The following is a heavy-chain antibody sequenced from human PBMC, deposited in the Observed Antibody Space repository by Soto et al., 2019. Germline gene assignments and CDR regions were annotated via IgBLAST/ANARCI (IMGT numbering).Heavy chain of an antibody. Sequence: PGGSLRLSCAASGFTFSSYGMHWVRQAPGKGLEWVAVIWYDGSNKYYADSVKGRFTISRDNSKNTLYLQMNSLRAEDTAVYYCARVDDATDAFDIWGQGTMVTVSS. J-gene: IGHJ3*02. V-gene: IGHV3-33*01. CDR1: GFTFSSYG. D-gene: IGHD2-2*03. CDR3: ARVDDATDAFDI. CDR2: IWYDGSNK.